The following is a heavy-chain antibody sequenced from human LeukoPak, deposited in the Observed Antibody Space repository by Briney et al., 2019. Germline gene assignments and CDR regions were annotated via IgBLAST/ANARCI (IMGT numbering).Heavy chain of an antibody. V-gene: IGHV5-51*01. J-gene: IGHJ4*02. Sequence: PGESLKISCKASGYSFTTYWIAWVRQMPGKGLEWMGIIYPDDSDTRYSPSFRGQVTISADKSISTAYLQWSSLTAPDTAVYYCARQADYNLLTGYYKGHLDYWGQGTLVTVSS. CDR2: IYPDDSDT. D-gene: IGHD3-9*01. CDR1: GYSFTTYW. CDR3: ARQADYNLLTGYYKGHLDY.